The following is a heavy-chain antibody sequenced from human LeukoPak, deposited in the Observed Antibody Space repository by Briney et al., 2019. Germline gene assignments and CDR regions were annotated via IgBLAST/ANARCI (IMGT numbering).Heavy chain of an antibody. J-gene: IGHJ4*02. CDR2: ISSSGSTI. D-gene: IGHD1-26*01. Sequence: GGSLRLSCSASGFTFSSFEKNWVRPAPGEGLGWVSYISSSGSTIYYADSVKGRFTISRDNAKNSLYLQMNSLRAEDTAVYYCARDVSGDYFDYWGQGTLVTVSS. CDR3: ARDVSGDYFDY. CDR1: GFTFSSFE. V-gene: IGHV3-48*03.